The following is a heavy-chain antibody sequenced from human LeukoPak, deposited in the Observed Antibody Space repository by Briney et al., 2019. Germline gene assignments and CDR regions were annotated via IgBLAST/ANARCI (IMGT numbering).Heavy chain of an antibody. Sequence: GGSLRLSCAASGFTFSSYGMHWVRQAPGKGLEWVAVIWYDDSNKYYADSVEGRFTISRDNSKNTLYLQMNSLRAEDTAVYYCARRVIDYDFDYWGQGTLVTVSS. CDR2: IWYDDSNK. CDR1: GFTFSSYG. J-gene: IGHJ4*02. D-gene: IGHD3-10*01. V-gene: IGHV3-33*01. CDR3: ARRVIDYDFDY.